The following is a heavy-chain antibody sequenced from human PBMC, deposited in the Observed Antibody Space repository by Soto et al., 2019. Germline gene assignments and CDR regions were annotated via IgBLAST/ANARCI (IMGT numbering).Heavy chain of an antibody. CDR3: ARGYYDFWSGYYTVGRVNCYYGMDV. V-gene: IGHV1-2*04. CDR2: INPNSGGT. CDR1: GYTFTGYY. D-gene: IGHD3-3*01. J-gene: IGHJ6*02. Sequence: ASVKVSCKASGYTFTGYYMHWVRQAPGQGLEWMGWINPNSGGTKYAQKFQGWVTMNTDTSITTAYMELSRLTSDDTAVYYCARGYYDFWSGYYTVGRVNCYYGMDVWGQGTTVTVSS.